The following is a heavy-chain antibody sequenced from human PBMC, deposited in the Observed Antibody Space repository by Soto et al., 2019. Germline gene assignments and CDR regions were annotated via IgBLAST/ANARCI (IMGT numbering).Heavy chain of an antibody. CDR1: GFTFTSSA. D-gene: IGHD3-22*01. CDR2: IVVGSGNT. J-gene: IGHJ4*02. V-gene: IGHV1-58*01. CDR3: ARACTPMGLLTDALDY. Sequence: SVKVSCKASGFTFTSSAVQWVRQARGQRLEWIGWIVVGSGNTNYAQKFQERVTITRDMSTSTVYMELSSLRSEDTALFYCARACTPMGLLTDALDYWGQGTLVTVSS.